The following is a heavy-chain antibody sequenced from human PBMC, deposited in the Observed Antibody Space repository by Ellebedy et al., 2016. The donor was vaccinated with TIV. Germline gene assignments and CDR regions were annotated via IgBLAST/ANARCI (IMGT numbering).Heavy chain of an antibody. CDR2: IYYSGSA. CDR1: GGPISSDDYY. V-gene: IGHV4-30-4*01. J-gene: IGHJ4*02. D-gene: IGHD3-10*01. Sequence: SETLSLXXTVSGGPISSDDYYWTWIRQPPGKGLEWIGYIYYSGSAYYNPSLKSRLTMSVDTSKNQFSLKLSSVTDADTAVYYCARAVWFGEFGLDYWGQGTLVTVSS. CDR3: ARAVWFGEFGLDY.